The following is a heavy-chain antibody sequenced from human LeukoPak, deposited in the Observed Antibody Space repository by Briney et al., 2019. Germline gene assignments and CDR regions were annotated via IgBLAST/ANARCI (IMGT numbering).Heavy chain of an antibody. CDR2: IIPIFGTA. CDR3: ARDGYGDYAFDY. J-gene: IGHJ4*02. V-gene: IGHV1-69*13. CDR1: GGTFSSYA. Sequence: SVKVSRKASGGTFSSYAISWVRQAPGQGLEWMGGIIPIFGTANYAQKFQGRVTITADESTSTAYMELSSLRSEDTAVYYCARDGYGDYAFDYWGQGTLVTVSS. D-gene: IGHD4-17*01.